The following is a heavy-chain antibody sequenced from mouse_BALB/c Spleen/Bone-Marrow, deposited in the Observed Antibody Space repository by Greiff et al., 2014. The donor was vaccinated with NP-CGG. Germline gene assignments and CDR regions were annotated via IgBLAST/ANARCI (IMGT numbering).Heavy chain of an antibody. J-gene: IGHJ1*01. CDR3: ASYRYAWYFDA. D-gene: IGHD2-14*01. Sequence: VQLKQSGAELVKPGASVKLSCTVSGFNIKDTYLHWVKQRPEQGLEWIGRIDPANGNTKYDPKFQGKATITADTSSNTAYLQLSSLTSEDTAVYYCASYRYAWYFDAWGAGTTVTVSS. CDR1: GFNIKDTY. V-gene: IGHV14-3*02. CDR2: IDPANGNT.